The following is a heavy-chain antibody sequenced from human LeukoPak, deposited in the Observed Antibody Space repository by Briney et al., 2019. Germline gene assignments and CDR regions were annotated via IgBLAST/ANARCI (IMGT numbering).Heavy chain of an antibody. CDR1: GGSFSGYY. CDR2: INHSGST. J-gene: IGHJ4*02. V-gene: IGHV4-34*01. CDR3: ARGESASARRIRFDY. D-gene: IGHD6-6*01. Sequence: SETLSLTCAVYGGSFSGYYWSWIRQPPGKGLEWIGEINHSGSTNYNPSLKSRVTISVDTSKNQFSLKLSSVTAADTAVYYCARGESASARRIRFDYWGQGTLVTVSS.